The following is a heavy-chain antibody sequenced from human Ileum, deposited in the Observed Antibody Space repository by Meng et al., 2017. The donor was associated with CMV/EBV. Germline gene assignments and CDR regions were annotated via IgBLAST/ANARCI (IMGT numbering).Heavy chain of an antibody. CDR3: ARGQTVRGFEY. CDR2: IYTGGPT. J-gene: IGHJ4*02. V-gene: IGHV4-4*07. Sequence: GSGPGLVKPSETLSLTCTVSSASISPYYWNWIRQPAGKGLEWIGRIYTGGPTDYNPSLKSRVTMSVDTSKNQFFLNLSSVTAADTAVYYCARGQTVRGFEYWGLGILVTVSS. D-gene: IGHD3-10*01. CDR1: SASISPYY.